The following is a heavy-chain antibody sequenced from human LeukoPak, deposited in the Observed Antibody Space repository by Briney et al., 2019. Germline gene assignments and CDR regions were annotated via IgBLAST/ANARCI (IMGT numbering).Heavy chain of an antibody. Sequence: GGSLRLSCAASGFTVSSNYMSWVRQAPGKGLEWVSAIYSGGSTYYADSVKGRFTISRDNSKNTLYLQMNSLRAEDTAVYYCARAIGRRFLEWLLTGYYFDYWGQGTLVTVSS. D-gene: IGHD3-3*01. CDR2: IYSGGST. CDR3: ARAIGRRFLEWLLTGYYFDY. CDR1: GFTVSSNY. V-gene: IGHV3-66*01. J-gene: IGHJ4*02.